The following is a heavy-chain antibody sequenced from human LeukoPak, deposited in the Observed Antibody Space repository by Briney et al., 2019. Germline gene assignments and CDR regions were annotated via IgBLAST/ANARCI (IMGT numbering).Heavy chain of an antibody. J-gene: IGHJ4*02. Sequence: SETLSLTCTVSGYSISSGYYWGWIRQPPGKGLEWIGSIYHSGSTYYNPSLKSRVTISVDTSKNQFSLKLSSVTAADTAVYYCARCGSGSYYLGDYWGQGTLVTVSS. D-gene: IGHD3-10*01. CDR3: ARCGSGSYYLGDY. V-gene: IGHV4-38-2*02. CDR2: IYHSGST. CDR1: GYSISSGYY.